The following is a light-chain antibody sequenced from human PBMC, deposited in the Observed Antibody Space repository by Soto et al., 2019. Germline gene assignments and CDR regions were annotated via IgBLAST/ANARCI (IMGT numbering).Light chain of an antibody. V-gene: IGKV2-30*01. Sequence: DVVLTQSPLSLPVTPGQPASISCTSIQSLLFTDGSTFLSWFHQRPGQSPRRLIYKVSNRASGVPDRFSGSAAGTAITLRISRVETEDVGLYYCIQGTHWPWTSGQGTKVEIE. CDR2: KVS. CDR1: QSLLFTDGSTF. J-gene: IGKJ1*01. CDR3: IQGTHWPWT.